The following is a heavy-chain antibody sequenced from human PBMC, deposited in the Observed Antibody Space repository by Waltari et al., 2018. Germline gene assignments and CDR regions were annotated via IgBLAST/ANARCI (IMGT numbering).Heavy chain of an antibody. CDR1: GFNVRNNS. CDR3: AKDPGYNSGTYYGDY. Sequence: EVQLVESGGGLIQPGGSLRLSCASSGFNVRNNSLSWVRQAPGRGLEWLSVIHVDGVTHYADSVKGRFTISKDNSKNTLYLQMNNLRAEDTAVYYCAKDPGYNSGTYYGDYWGQGTLVTVSS. V-gene: IGHV3-53*01. CDR2: IHVDGVT. D-gene: IGHD3-10*01. J-gene: IGHJ4*02.